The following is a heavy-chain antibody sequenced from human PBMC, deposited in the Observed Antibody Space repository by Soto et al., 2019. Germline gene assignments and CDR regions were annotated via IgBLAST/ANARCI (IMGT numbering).Heavy chain of an antibody. Sequence: RRLSFAASGFTVSSNYMSWVRQAPGKLLEWVSVIYSGGSTYYADSAKGRFTISRDNSKNTLYLQMNSLRAEDTAVYYCAREDSSGYYAFNMWGQGTMVNVTS. J-gene: IGHJ3*02. CDR1: GFTVSSNY. D-gene: IGHD3-22*01. CDR3: AREDSSGYYAFNM. CDR2: IYSGGST. V-gene: IGHV3-53*01.